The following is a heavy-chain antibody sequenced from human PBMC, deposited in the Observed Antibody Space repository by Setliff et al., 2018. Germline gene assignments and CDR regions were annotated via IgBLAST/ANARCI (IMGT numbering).Heavy chain of an antibody. V-gene: IGHV3-33*06. CDR1: GFIFSNYG. J-gene: IGHJ4*02. D-gene: IGHD6-19*01. Sequence: GSLRLSCAPSGFIFSNYGMHWVRQAPGKGLEWVAVIWYDGINKYYADSVKGRFTISRDISKNTLYLQMNNLRAEDTAVYYCAKELAVAGSCIDYWGQGTLVTVSS. CDR3: AKELAVAGSCIDY. CDR2: IWYDGINK.